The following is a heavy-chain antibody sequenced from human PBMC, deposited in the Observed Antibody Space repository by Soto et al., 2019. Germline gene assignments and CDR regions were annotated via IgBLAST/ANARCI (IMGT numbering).Heavy chain of an antibody. J-gene: IGHJ4*02. V-gene: IGHV3-66*01. CDR1: GFTVSSNY. Sequence: PGGSLKLSCAASGFTVSSNYMSWVRQAPGKGLEWVSVIYSGGSTYYADSVKGRFTISRDNSKNTLYLQMNSLRAEDTAVYYCAREGVATIMWFFDYWGQGTLVTVSS. CDR3: AREGVATIMWFFDY. D-gene: IGHD5-12*01. CDR2: IYSGGST.